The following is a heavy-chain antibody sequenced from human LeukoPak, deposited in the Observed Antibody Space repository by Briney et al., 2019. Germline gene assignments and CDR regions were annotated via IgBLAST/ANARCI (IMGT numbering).Heavy chain of an antibody. CDR2: ISSSGSTI. V-gene: IGHV3-11*01. Sequence: GGSLRLSCAASGFTFSAFYMTWIRQAPGKGLEWVSYISSSGSTIYYADSVKGRFTISRDNAKNSQYLQMNSLRAEDTAVYYCARVGAQYAFDIWGQGTMVTVSS. J-gene: IGHJ3*02. D-gene: IGHD3-3*01. CDR1: GFTFSAFY. CDR3: ARVGAQYAFDI.